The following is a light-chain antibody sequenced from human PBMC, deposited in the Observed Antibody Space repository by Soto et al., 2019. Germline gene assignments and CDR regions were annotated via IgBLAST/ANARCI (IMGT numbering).Light chain of an antibody. J-gene: IGLJ1*01. CDR1: SSNIGTNA. Sequence: QSVLTQPPSASGTPGQRVIISCSGGSSNIGTNAVNWYQQLPGTAPKLLIYNNNQRPSGVPDRFSGSKSGTSASLAFSGLQSEDEADYYCAAWDDSLNGYVFGTGTKVTVL. CDR3: AAWDDSLNGYV. V-gene: IGLV1-44*01. CDR2: NNN.